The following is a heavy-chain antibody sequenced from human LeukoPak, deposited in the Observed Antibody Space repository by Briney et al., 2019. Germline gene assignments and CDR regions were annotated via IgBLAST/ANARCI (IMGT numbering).Heavy chain of an antibody. CDR1: GFTFSSYS. D-gene: IGHD7-27*01. V-gene: IGHV3-21*01. CDR3: ARGGELGDDFDY. Sequence: HPGGSLRLPCAASGFTFSSYSMNWVRQAPGKGLEWVSSISSSSSYIYYADSVKGRFTISRDNAKNSLYLQMNSLRAEDTAVYYCARGGELGDDFDYWGQGTLVTVSS. J-gene: IGHJ4*02. CDR2: ISSSSSYI.